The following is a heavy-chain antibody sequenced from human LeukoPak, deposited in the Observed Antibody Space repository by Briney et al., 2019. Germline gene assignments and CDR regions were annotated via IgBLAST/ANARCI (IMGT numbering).Heavy chain of an antibody. CDR2: ISSSGSTI. J-gene: IGHJ6*03. CDR1: GFTFSDYY. V-gene: IGHV3-11*01. D-gene: IGHD3-10*01. CDR3: ARVGEYYYYMDV. Sequence: TGGSLRLSCAPSGFTFSDYYMSWIRQAPGKGLEGVSYISSSGSTIYYADSVKGRFTISRDNAKNSLYLQMNSLRAEDTAVYYCARVGEYYYYMDVWGKGTTVTVSS.